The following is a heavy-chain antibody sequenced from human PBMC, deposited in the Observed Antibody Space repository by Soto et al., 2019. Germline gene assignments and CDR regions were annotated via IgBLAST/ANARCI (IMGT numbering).Heavy chain of an antibody. V-gene: IGHV4-31*03. D-gene: IGHD4-17*01. CDR2: IYYSGST. Sequence: QVQLQESGPGLVKPSQTLSLTCTVSGGSISSGNYYWSWIRQHPGKGLEWIGYIYYSGSTYYNPSLKGRVTISVDTSTNQFSLKLSSVTAADTAVYYCARAIGYGDWYYFDYWGQGTLVTVSS. CDR3: ARAIGYGDWYYFDY. J-gene: IGHJ4*02. CDR1: GGSISSGNYY.